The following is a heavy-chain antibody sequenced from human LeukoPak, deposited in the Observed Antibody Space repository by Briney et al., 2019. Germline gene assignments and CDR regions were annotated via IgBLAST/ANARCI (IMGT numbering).Heavy chain of an antibody. J-gene: IGHJ4*02. CDR3: ARRAGAYSHPYDY. V-gene: IGHV3-48*01. D-gene: IGHD4/OR15-4a*01. CDR2: ISSSSSTI. CDR1: GFTFRTYA. Sequence: PGGSLRLSCAASGFTFRTYAMNWVRQAPGKGLEWVSYISSSSSTIYYADSVKGRFTISRDNSKNTLYLQMNSLRAEDTAVYYCARRAGAYSHPYDYWGQGTLVTVSS.